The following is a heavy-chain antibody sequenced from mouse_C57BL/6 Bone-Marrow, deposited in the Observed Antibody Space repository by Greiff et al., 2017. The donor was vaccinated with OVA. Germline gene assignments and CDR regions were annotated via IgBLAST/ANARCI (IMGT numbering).Heavy chain of an antibody. Sequence: VQLQQSGAELVRPGASVQLSCTASGFNIKDDYMHWVKQRPEQGLEWIGWIDPENGDTEYASKFQGKATITADTSSNTAYLQLSSLTSEDTAVYYCTSHIYYDYEGGQGTLVTVSA. J-gene: IGHJ3*01. V-gene: IGHV14-4*01. CDR1: GFNIKDDY. CDR2: IDPENGDT. D-gene: IGHD2-4*01. CDR3: TSHIYYDYE.